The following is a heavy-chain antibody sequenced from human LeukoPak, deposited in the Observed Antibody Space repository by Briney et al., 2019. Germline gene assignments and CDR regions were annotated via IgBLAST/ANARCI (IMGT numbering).Heavy chain of an antibody. Sequence: GGSLRLSCAGSGFTFTNAWMTWVRQAPGKGLEWVGRIKSKTESGTTDYAAPVKGRFTISRDDSKNTLYLRMNSLKIEDTAVYYCATVSKWRFAGTYVNDYWGQGTLVTVAS. D-gene: IGHD6-13*01. CDR3: ATVSKWRFAGTYVNDY. V-gene: IGHV3-15*01. CDR2: IKSKTESGTT. CDR1: GFTFTNAW. J-gene: IGHJ4*02.